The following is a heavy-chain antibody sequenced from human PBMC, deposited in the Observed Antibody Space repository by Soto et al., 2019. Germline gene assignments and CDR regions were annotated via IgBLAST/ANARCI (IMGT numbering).Heavy chain of an antibody. J-gene: IGHJ5*02. CDR3: AREHVTGTTCWFDP. V-gene: IGHV4-4*08. CDR2: IYNSGST. Sequence: SETLSLTCTVSGGSISSNYWSWIRQPPGKGLEWIGYIYNSGSTNYNPSLKSRVTISVDTSKNQFSLKLSSVTAADTAVYYCAREHVTGTTCWFDPWGQGTVVTVSS. D-gene: IGHD1-20*01. CDR1: GGSISSNY.